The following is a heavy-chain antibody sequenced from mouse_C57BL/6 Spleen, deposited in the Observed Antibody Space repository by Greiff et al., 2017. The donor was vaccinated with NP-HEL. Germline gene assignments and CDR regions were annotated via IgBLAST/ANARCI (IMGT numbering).Heavy chain of an antibody. V-gene: IGHV2-5*01. J-gene: IGHJ1*03. CDR2: IWRGGST. Sequence: VKLMESGPGLVQPSQSLSITCTVSGFSLTSYGVHWVRQSPGKGLEWLGVIWRGGSTDYNAAFMSRLSITKDNSKSQVFFKMNSLQADDTAIYYCAKNLVGYDYDGYFDVWGTGTTVTVSS. CDR3: AKNLVGYDYDGYFDV. D-gene: IGHD2-4*01. CDR1: GFSLTSYG.